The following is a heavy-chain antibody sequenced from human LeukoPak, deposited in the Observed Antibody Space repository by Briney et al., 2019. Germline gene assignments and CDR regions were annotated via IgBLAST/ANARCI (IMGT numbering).Heavy chain of an antibody. D-gene: IGHD3-22*01. V-gene: IGHV4-34*01. J-gene: IGHJ5*02. CDR1: GFTFNTYY. CDR2: INHSGST. CDR3: ARGGRHYDSSGYYRNTCWFDP. Sequence: GSLRLSCAASGFTFNTYYMTWVRQPPGKGLEWIGEINHSGSTNYNPSLKSRVTISVDTSKNQFSLKLSSVTAADTAVYYCARGGRHYDSSGYYRNTCWFDPWGQGTLVTVSS.